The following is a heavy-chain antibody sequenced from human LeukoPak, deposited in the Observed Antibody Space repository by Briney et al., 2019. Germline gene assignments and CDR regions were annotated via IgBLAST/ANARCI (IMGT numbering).Heavy chain of an antibody. CDR3: ARVKVLRFLEWFLDF. CDR1: GGSISRPY. Sequence: PSETLSLTCTVSGGSISRPYWSWIRQPPGEGLEWIGYIYTSGSTNYNPSLKSRVTISVDTSKNQFSLKLSSVTAADTAVYYCARVKVLRFLEWFLDFWGQGALVTVSS. CDR2: IYTSGST. D-gene: IGHD3-3*01. V-gene: IGHV4-4*09. J-gene: IGHJ4*02.